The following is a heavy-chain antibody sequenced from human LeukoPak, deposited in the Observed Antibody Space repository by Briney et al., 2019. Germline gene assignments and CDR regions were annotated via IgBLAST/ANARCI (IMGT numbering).Heavy chain of an antibody. V-gene: IGHV1-2*02. D-gene: IGHD6-19*01. Sequence: ASVKVSRKASGYTFTAYYIHWVRQAPGQGLEWMGWINPNSGGTNFAQKFQGRVTMTRDTSISTAYMELSRLTSDETAVYYCARDSSSFWPPTYYFDYWDQGTLVTVSS. CDR2: INPNSGGT. CDR1: GYTFTAYY. J-gene: IGHJ4*02. CDR3: ARDSSSFWPPTYYFDY.